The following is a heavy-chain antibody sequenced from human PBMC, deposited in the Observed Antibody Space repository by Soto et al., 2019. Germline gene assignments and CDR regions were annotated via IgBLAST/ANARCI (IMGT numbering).Heavy chain of an antibody. Sequence: GGSLRLSCAASGFTFGLYWMGWVRQAPGKGLEWVSAISAGGSNTNYADSVKGRFTISSDNSKNTLYLQMNGLRADDTAVYYCAKEYSTSFDYWGQGTPVTVSS. CDR1: GFTFGLYW. V-gene: IGHV3-23*01. D-gene: IGHD6-6*01. CDR3: AKEYSTSFDY. CDR2: ISAGGSNT. J-gene: IGHJ4*02.